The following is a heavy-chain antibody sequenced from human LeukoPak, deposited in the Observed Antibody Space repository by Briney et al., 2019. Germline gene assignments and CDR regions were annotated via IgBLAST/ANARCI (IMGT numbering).Heavy chain of an antibody. CDR2: ISGSGGST. CDR3: AKGRLYYYDSSGYLPLDY. V-gene: IGHV3-23*01. Sequence: PGGSLRLSCAASGFTLSSYAMSWVRQAPGEGLEWVSDISGSGGSTYYADSVKGRFTISRDNSKNTLYLQMNSLRAEDTAVYYCAKGRLYYYDSSGYLPLDYWGQGTLVTVSS. CDR1: GFTLSSYA. D-gene: IGHD3-22*01. J-gene: IGHJ4*02.